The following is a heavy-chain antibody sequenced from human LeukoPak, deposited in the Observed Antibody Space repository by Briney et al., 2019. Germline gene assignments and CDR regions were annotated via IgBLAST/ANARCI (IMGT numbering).Heavy chain of an antibody. D-gene: IGHD4-11*01. Sequence: PGGSLRLSCAASEFTVSSNYMSWVRQAPGKGLEWVSIIYSDGTTFYADSVEGRLTISRDISKNTVYLQMNSLRVEDTAVYYCARDNYARMGAFDIWGQGTMVTVSS. CDR3: ARDNYARMGAFDI. V-gene: IGHV3-66*01. CDR1: EFTVSSNY. CDR2: IYSDGTT. J-gene: IGHJ3*02.